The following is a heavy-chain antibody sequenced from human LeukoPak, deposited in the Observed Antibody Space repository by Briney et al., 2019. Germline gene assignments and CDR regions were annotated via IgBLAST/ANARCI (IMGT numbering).Heavy chain of an antibody. CDR1: GFTFSSYA. CDR3: AKTMTAGYSSGPSDY. V-gene: IGHV3-23*01. D-gene: IGHD6-19*01. J-gene: IGHJ4*02. Sequence: PGGSLRLSCAASGFTFSSYAMSWVRQAPGKGLGWVSVISGSGGITYYVDSVKGRFTISRDNAKNTLYLLMNSLRAEDTAFFYCAKTMTAGYSSGPSDYWGQGTLVTVSS. CDR2: ISGSGGIT.